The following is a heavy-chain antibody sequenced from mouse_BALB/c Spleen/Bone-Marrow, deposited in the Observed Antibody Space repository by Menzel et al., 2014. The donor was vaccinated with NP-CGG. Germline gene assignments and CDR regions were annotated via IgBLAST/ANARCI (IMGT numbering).Heavy chain of an antibody. V-gene: IGHV14-3*02. CDR2: IDPANGNT. CDR3: ARYRYYGSSYAMDY. Sequence: EVQLQQSGAELVKPGASVKLSCTASGFNIKDTYMHWVKQRPEQGLEWIGRIDPANGNTKYDPKFQGKATITADTSSNTAYLLLSSLTSEDTAVYYCARYRYYGSSYAMDYWGQGTSVTVSS. D-gene: IGHD1-1*01. J-gene: IGHJ4*01. CDR1: GFNIKDTY.